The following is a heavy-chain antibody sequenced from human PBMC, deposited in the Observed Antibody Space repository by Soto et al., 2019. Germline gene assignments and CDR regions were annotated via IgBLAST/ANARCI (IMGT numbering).Heavy chain of an antibody. CDR1: GGTFSSYA. Sequence: SVKVSCKASGGTFSSYAISWVRQAPGQGLEWMGGIIPIFGTANYAQKFQGRVTITADESTSTAYMELSSLRSEDTAVYYCARGPTYYYDSSGYYYGYFDYWGQGTLVTVSS. V-gene: IGHV1-69*13. D-gene: IGHD3-22*01. CDR3: ARGPTYYYDSSGYYYGYFDY. CDR2: IIPIFGTA. J-gene: IGHJ4*02.